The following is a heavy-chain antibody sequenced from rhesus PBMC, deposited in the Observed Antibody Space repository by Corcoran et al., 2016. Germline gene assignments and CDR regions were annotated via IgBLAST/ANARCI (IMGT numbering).Heavy chain of an antibody. CDR1: GGSISSSY. CDR2: IYGSGSST. J-gene: IGHJ4*01. V-gene: IGHV4-169*02. Sequence: QLQLQESGPGLVKPSETLSVTCAVSGGSISSSYWSWIRQAPGKGLEWIGYIYGSGSSTNYNPSLKSRVTLSVDTSKNQLSLKLSSVTAADTAVYYCASDSRIVGATKALDYWGQGVLVTVSS. D-gene: IGHD1-44*02. CDR3: ASDSRIVGATKALDY.